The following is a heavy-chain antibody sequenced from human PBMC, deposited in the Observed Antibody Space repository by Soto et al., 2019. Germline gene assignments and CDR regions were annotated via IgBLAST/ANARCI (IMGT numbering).Heavy chain of an antibody. J-gene: IGHJ4*02. V-gene: IGHV3-43D*04. CDR3: ARGVGSRGYYFDY. CDR2: ISWDGGST. CDR1: GFTFGDYA. Sequence: PGGSLRLSCAASGFTFGDYAMHWVRQAPGKGLEWVSLISWDGGSTYYADSVKGRFTISRDNSKNSLYLQMNSLRAEDTALYYCARGVGSRGYYFDYWGQGTLVTVSS. D-gene: IGHD6-13*01.